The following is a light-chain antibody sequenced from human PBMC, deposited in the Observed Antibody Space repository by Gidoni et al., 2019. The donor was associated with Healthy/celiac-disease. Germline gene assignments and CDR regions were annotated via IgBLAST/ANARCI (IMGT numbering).Light chain of an antibody. Sequence: EIVFTQPPATLSLSPGERDTLSCRASQSVSSYLAWYQQKPGQAPRLLIYDASNRATGIPARFSGSGSGTDFTLTISSLEPEDFAVYYCQQRSNWPPLTFGQGTKVEIK. CDR1: QSVSSY. V-gene: IGKV3-11*01. CDR2: DAS. J-gene: IGKJ1*01. CDR3: QQRSNWPPLT.